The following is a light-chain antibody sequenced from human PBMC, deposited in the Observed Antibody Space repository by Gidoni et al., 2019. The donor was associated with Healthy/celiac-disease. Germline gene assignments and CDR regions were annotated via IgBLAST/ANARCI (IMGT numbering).Light chain of an antibody. CDR3: QQYNNWPS. CDR2: GAS. CDR1: QSVSSN. V-gene: IGKV3D-15*01. J-gene: IGKJ5*01. Sequence: EIVMTQSPATLSVSPGERATLSCRASQSVSSNLAWYQQKPGQAPRLLIYGASPRATGIPARFSGSGSGTEFTLTISSLQSEDFAVYSCQQYNNWPSFGQGTRLEIK.